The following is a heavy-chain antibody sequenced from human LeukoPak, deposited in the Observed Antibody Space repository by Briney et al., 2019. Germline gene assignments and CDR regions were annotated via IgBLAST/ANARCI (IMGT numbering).Heavy chain of an antibody. CDR1: GYTFTGYY. V-gene: IGHV1-2*02. CDR3: ARSHRNTMIVVPTGWFDP. J-gene: IGHJ5*02. Sequence: GASVKVSCKASGYTFTGYYMHWVRQAPGQGLEWMGWINPNSGGTNYAQKFQGRVTMTRDTSISTAYMELSRLRSDDTAVYYCARSHRNTMIVVPTGWFDPWGQGTLATVSS. D-gene: IGHD3-22*01. CDR2: INPNSGGT.